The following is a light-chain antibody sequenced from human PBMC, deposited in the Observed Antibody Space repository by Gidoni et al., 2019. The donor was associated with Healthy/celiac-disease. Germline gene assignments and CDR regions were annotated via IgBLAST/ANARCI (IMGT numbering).Light chain of an antibody. J-gene: IGKJ1*01. CDR2: GAS. V-gene: IGKV3-15*01. Sequence: IVMTQCPATLSVSPGERATLSCRASQSVSSNLAWYQQKPGQAPRLLIYGASTRATGIPARFSGSGSGTEFTLTISSLQSEDFAVYYCQQYNNWWTFGQGTKVEIK. CDR1: QSVSSN. CDR3: QQYNNWWT.